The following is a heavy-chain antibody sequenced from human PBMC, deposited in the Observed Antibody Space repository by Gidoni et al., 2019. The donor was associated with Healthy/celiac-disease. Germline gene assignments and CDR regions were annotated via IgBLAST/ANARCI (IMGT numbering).Heavy chain of an antibody. CDR2: IYYRGST. J-gene: IGHJ3*01. CDR3: ASQLLRYFDWLLYGV. V-gene: IGHV4-39*01. D-gene: IGHD3-9*01. Sequence: QLQLQASGPGLVKPSETLSLTCPVPGGSINSRSYDWGWIRKATGKGLGCIGSIYYRGSTYYNPSLKSRVTRSVDTSKNQFSLKLRSVTAADTAVYYCASQLLRYFDWLLYGVWGQGTMVTVSS. CDR1: GGSINSRSYD.